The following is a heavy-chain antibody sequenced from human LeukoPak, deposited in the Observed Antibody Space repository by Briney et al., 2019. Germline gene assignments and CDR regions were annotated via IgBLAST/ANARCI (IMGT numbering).Heavy chain of an antibody. CDR1: GFTFNAFG. D-gene: IGHD1-26*01. Sequence: GGSLRLSCVASGFTFNAFGMHWVRQAPGKGLEWVAFIRYDGNDKYYSGSVEGRFTIFRDNPKNTLYLQMNSLRVEDTSFYYCVKRGATVRRTYFFDSWGQGALVTVSS. J-gene: IGHJ4*02. CDR3: VKRGATVRRTYFFDS. CDR2: IRYDGNDK. V-gene: IGHV3-30*02.